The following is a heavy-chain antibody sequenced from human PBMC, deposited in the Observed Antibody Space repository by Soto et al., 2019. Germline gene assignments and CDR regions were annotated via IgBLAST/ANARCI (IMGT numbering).Heavy chain of an antibody. Sequence: SETLSLTCTVSGGSISSGDYYWSWIRQHPGKGLEWIGYIYYSGSTYYNPSLRSRVTISVDTSKNQFSLKLSSVTAADTAVYYCATQNGGDRSYYYYYGMDVWGQGTTVTVAS. CDR3: ATQNGGDRSYYYYYGMDV. CDR2: IYYSGST. J-gene: IGHJ6*02. CDR1: GGSISSGDYY. V-gene: IGHV4-31*03. D-gene: IGHD6-25*01.